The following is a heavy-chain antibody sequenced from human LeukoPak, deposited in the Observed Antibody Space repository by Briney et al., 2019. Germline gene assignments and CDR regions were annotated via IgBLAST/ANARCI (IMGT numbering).Heavy chain of an antibody. V-gene: IGHV1-2*02. CDR2: INPNSGGT. J-gene: IGHJ6*03. D-gene: IGHD3-10*01. CDR1: VYTFTGYY. Sequence: ASVKVSCKASVYTFTGYYMHWVRQAPGQGLEWMGWINPNSGGTNYAQKFHGRVTMTRDTSISTAYMELSRLRSDDTAVYYCATTGVIYYYYMDVWGKGTTVTISS. CDR3: ATTGVIYYYYMDV.